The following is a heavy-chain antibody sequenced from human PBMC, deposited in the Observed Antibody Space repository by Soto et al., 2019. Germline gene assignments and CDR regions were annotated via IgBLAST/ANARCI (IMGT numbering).Heavy chain of an antibody. D-gene: IGHD3-22*01. CDR2: IGIGSSTK. V-gene: IGHV3-48*01. Sequence: LRLSCAASGFTFRNYGMNWVRQAPGKGLGWVSYIGIGSSTKYYADSVKGRFTISRDNAKNSLYLQMNSLRAEDTAVYYCARDQLYYNDISGRPLNAFDVWGQGTMVTVSS. CDR1: GFTFRNYG. J-gene: IGHJ3*01. CDR3: ARDQLYYNDISGRPLNAFDV.